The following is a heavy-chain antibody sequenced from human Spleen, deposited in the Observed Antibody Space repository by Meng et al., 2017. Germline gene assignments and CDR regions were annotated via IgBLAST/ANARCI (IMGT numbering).Heavy chain of an antibody. V-gene: IGHV4-59*12. J-gene: IGHJ6*02. CDR3: VRVRIAAGGTDSYYCMDL. D-gene: IGHD6-13*01. Sequence: SEPLSLTCTVSGCPISSYYWSWIPQPPGKGLEWIGYIYDIGSTNYNPSLKSPVTISVDTSTNQFSLKLSSVTATDTAVYYCVRVRIAAGGTDSYYCMDLWGQGTTVTVSS. CDR1: GCPISSYY. CDR2: IYDIGST.